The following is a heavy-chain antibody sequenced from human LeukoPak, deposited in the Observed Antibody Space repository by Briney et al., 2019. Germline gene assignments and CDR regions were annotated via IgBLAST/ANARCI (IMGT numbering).Heavy chain of an antibody. V-gene: IGHV3-21*01. J-gene: IGHJ4*02. CDR2: ISRNSGYI. D-gene: IGHD2-21*01. Sequence: KPGGSLRLSCAASGFTFSDYSMNWVRQAPGKGLKWVSSISRNSGYIYDADSVKGRFTISSDNAKNSLYLQMNSLRAEDTAVYYCARAASRSYYYFDYWGQGALVTVSS. CDR1: GFTFSDYS. CDR3: ARAASRSYYYFDY.